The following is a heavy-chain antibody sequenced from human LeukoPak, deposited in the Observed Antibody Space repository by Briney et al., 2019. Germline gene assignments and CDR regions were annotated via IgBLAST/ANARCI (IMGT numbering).Heavy chain of an antibody. CDR2: INPSGGST. Sequence: ASVKVSCKASGYTFTSYYLYWVRQAPGQGLEWMGIINPSGGSTNYAQKFQGRVTMTRDTSTSTVYMELRSLRSDDTAVYYCARVGYYDSSGYYYLPDYWGQGTLVTVSS. D-gene: IGHD3-22*01. CDR1: GYTFTSYY. J-gene: IGHJ4*02. CDR3: ARVGYYDSSGYYYLPDY. V-gene: IGHV1-46*01.